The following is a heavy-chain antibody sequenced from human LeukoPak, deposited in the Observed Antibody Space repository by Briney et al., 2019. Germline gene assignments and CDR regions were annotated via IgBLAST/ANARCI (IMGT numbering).Heavy chain of an antibody. CDR1: GFSVTNNY. V-gene: IGHV3-53*01. CDR3: ARGDGYNFFDY. J-gene: IGHJ4*02. CDR2: FYVGGAT. Sequence: GGSLRLSCAVSGFSVTNNYMSWVRQAPGKGLEWVSVFYVGGATYYADSVKGRFTISRDNSENTLYLQMKSLRAENTAVYYCARGDGYNFFDYWGQGTLVTVSS. D-gene: IGHD5-24*01.